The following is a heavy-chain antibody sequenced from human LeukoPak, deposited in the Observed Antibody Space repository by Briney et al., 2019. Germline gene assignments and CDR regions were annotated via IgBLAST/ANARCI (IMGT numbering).Heavy chain of an antibody. CDR1: GYTFTTDY. V-gene: IGHV1-46*01. CDR3: ARDELTGWYYFDY. J-gene: IGHJ4*02. Sequence: EASVKVSCKASGYTFTTDYIHWVLQAPGQGLEWMGIINPSSGSTTYAQKFQGRATMTRDTSTSTVYMELSSLRSEDTAVYYCARDELTGWYYFDYGGQGTLVTVSS. D-gene: IGHD6-19*01. CDR2: INPSSGST.